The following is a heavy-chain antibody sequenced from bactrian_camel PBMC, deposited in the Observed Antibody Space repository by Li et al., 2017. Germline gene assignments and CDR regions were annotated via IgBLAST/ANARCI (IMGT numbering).Heavy chain of an antibody. CDR2: SYPGAGVL. Sequence: QLVESGGGSVQAGGSLKISCAVSGYNSNVNCMGWVRQAPGKGREGVAASYPGAGVLDYSDSVKGRFAISQDMAEKVLYLQIDDLKPEDTSMYYCAAGDRYRGNACSTEAQQYRYWARGPRSPSP. J-gene: IGHJ4*01. CDR1: GYNSNVNC. D-gene: IGHD7*01. V-gene: IGHV3S28*01.